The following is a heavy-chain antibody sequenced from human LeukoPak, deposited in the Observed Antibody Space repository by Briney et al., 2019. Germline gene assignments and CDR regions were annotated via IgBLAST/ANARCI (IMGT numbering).Heavy chain of an antibody. V-gene: IGHV3-33*08. J-gene: IGHJ4*02. Sequence: GGSLRLSCAASGFTFSSYAMSWVRQAPGKGLEWVAVIWYDGSNKYYADSVKGRFTISRDNSKNTLYLQMNSLRAEDTAVYYCAREPEDYFDYWGQGTLVTVSS. CDR1: GFTFSSYA. CDR3: AREPEDYFDY. CDR2: IWYDGSNK. D-gene: IGHD1-14*01.